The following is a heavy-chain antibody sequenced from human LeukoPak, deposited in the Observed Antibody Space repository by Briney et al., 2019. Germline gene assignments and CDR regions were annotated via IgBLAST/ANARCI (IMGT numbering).Heavy chain of an antibody. CDR3: ARDSGITMVRGVMEDAFDI. V-gene: IGHV4-34*01. J-gene: IGHJ3*02. CDR2: INHSGST. Sequence: SETLSLTCAVYGGSFSGYYWSWIRQPPGKGLEWIGEINHSGSTNYNPSLKSRVTISVDTSKNQFSLKLSSVTAADTAVYYCARDSGITMVRGVMEDAFDIWGQGTMVTVSS. CDR1: GGSFSGYY. D-gene: IGHD3-10*01.